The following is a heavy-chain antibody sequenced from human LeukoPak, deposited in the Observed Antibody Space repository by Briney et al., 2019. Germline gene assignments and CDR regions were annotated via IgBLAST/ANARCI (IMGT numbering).Heavy chain of an antibody. CDR3: ARETSCSDGVCYLNYFDL. Sequence: PGGSLRLSCGASGYTFSDYTMNWVRQAPGKGLEWVSSITSESNHIDYADSVKARFTISRDNAKNSLYLQMNSLRAEDTATFYCARETSCSDGVCYLNYFDLWGQGTQVSVSS. CDR2: ITSESNHI. CDR1: GYTFSDYT. V-gene: IGHV3-21*01. D-gene: IGHD2-15*01. J-gene: IGHJ4*02.